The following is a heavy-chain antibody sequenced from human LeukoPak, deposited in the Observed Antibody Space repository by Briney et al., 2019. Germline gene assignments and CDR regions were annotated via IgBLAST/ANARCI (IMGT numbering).Heavy chain of an antibody. CDR2: IYPGESDT. CDR3: ARRTVVETFDP. CDR1: GYSFTSYW. J-gene: IGHJ5*02. Sequence: GESLKIPCKGSGYSFTSYWIGWVRQMPGKGLEWMGIIYPGESDTRYSPSFQGQVTISADKSISTAYLQWSSLKASDTAMYYCARRTVVETFDPWGQGTLVTVSS. D-gene: IGHD2-2*01. V-gene: IGHV5-51*01.